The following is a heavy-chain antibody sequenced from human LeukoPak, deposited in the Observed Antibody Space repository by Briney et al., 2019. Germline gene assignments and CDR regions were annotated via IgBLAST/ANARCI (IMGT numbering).Heavy chain of an antibody. D-gene: IGHD3-3*01. CDR2: INTDGGTT. V-gene: IGHV3-64*01. J-gene: IGHJ4*02. CDR1: GFTFSTFA. Sequence: GGSLRLSCAASGFTFSTFAMQWVRQAPEKGLEYVSGINTDGGTTYYANSVKGRFTISRDNPKNTLYLQMGSLRVEDTAVYYCARTPEGDFWSGYYQFDYWGQGTLVTVSS. CDR3: ARTPEGDFWSGYYQFDY.